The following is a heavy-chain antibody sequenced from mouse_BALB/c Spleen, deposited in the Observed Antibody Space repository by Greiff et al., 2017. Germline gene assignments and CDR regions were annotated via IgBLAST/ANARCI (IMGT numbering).Heavy chain of an antibody. J-gene: IGHJ4*01. CDR3: AREGTTDYYAMDY. Sequence: QVQLQQSGPGLVAPSQSLSITCTVSGFSLTSYGVHWVRQPPGKGLEWLGVIWAGGSTNYNSALMSRLSISKDNSKSQVFLKMNSLQTDDTAMYYCAREGTTDYYAMDYWGQGTSVTVSS. CDR1: GFSLTSYG. V-gene: IGHV2-9*02. CDR2: IWAGGST. D-gene: IGHD1-1*01.